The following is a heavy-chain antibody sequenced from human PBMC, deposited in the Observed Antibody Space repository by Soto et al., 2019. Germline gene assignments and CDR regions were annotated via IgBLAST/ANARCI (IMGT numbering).Heavy chain of an antibody. V-gene: IGHV3-7*02. J-gene: IGHJ4*02. CDR2: IKQDGSEK. Sequence: GGSLTLSCAVSGFIFSNYWMSWVRQGPGKGLEWVANIKQDGSEKYYVDSVEGRFTISRDNAKNSLFLQMNSLRVEDTAVYYCAYGGYNFNYWGQGTLVTVSS. CDR3: AYGGYNFNY. D-gene: IGHD4-17*01. CDR1: GFIFSNYW.